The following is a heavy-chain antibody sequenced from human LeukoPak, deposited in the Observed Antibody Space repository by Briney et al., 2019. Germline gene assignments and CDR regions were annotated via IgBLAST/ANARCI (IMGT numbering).Heavy chain of an antibody. CDR3: AKAGSSSWYSSNYYGMDV. CDR1: GFTFSSYA. D-gene: IGHD6-13*01. CDR2: ISGSGGST. J-gene: IGHJ6*02. V-gene: IGHV3-23*01. Sequence: GGSLRLSCAASGFTFSSYAMSWVRQAPGKGLEWVSAISGSGGSTYYADSVKGRFTISRDNSKNTLYLQMYSLRAEDTAVYYCAKAGSSSWYSSNYYGMDVWGQGTTVTVSS.